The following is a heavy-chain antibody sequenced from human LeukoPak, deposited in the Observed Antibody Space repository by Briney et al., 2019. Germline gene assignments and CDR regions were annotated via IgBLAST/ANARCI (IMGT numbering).Heavy chain of an antibody. Sequence: RPSETLSLTCAVSVGSISSGNWWTWVRQSPGKGLEWIGEIYHNGTHNYNPSLKSRVTISADTFKNHFSLKLTSVTAADTAVYYCATAPILRGEGGEHYKYGMDVWGQGTTVIVSS. CDR3: ATAPILRGEGGEHYKYGMDV. CDR2: IYHNGTH. V-gene: IGHV4-4*02. CDR1: VGSISSGNW. D-gene: IGHD2-2*02. J-gene: IGHJ6*02.